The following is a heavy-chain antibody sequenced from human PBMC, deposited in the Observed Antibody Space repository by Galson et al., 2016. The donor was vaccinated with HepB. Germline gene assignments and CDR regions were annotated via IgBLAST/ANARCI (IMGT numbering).Heavy chain of an antibody. Sequence: ETLSLTCTVSGYSISVSYYWGWIRQPPGKGLEWIGNIYHSGSTCYNPSLKARVTLSMDTSKNQFSLKLSSVTAADTAIYYCARVMMVAGMFDPWGQGTLVTVSS. J-gene: IGHJ5*02. CDR2: IYHSGST. CDR3: ARVMMVAGMFDP. V-gene: IGHV4-38-2*02. D-gene: IGHD6-19*01. CDR1: GYSISVSYY.